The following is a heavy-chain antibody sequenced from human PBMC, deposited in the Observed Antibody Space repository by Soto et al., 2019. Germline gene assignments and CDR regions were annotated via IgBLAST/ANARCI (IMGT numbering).Heavy chain of an antibody. Sequence: QVQLVESGGGVVQPGRSLRLSCVVSGVSVSTFGRHWVRLAPGKGLEWVAVISRDGNTKFYADSVKGRFTISRDNSRNTMFLEINILRGDDMAVYYCTGVVATGYWGQGTLVTVSS. CDR1: GVSVSTFG. CDR2: ISRDGNTK. D-gene: IGHD2-8*02. J-gene: IGHJ4*02. V-gene: IGHV3-30*03. CDR3: TGVVATGY.